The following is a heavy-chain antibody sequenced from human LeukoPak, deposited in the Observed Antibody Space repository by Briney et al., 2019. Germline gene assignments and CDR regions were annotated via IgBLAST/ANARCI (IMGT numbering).Heavy chain of an antibody. V-gene: IGHV3-7*01. CDR3: VRAIAAAASY. D-gene: IGHD6-13*01. CDR1: GFTFSDYW. Sequence: PGGSLRLSCAASGFTFSDYWMHWVRQAPGRGLEWEANIKQDGSERYYVDSVKGRFTITRDNAKNSLSLQMNSLRAEDTAVYYCVRAIAAAASYWGQGTQVTVSS. CDR2: IKQDGSER. J-gene: IGHJ4*02.